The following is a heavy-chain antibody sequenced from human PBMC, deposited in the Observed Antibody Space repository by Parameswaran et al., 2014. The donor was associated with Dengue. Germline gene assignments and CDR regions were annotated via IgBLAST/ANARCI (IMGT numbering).Heavy chain of an antibody. Sequence: WVRQAPGQGLEWMGWINPNSGGTNYPDKFHGRVTVTSDPSIRTVYMDLTRLQSDDTAIYYCARARDTTWTGTRAFDVWGQGTMVTVSS. V-gene: IGHV1-2*02. J-gene: IGHJ3*01. CDR3: ARARDTTWTGTRAFDV. D-gene: IGHD3-10*01. CDR2: INPNSGGT.